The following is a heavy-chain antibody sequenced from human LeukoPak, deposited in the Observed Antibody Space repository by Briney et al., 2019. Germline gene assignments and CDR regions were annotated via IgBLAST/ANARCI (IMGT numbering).Heavy chain of an antibody. CDR1: GGSISSYY. Sequence: SETLSLTCTVSGGSISSYYWSWIRQPPGKGLEWIGYIYYSGSTNYNPSLKSRVTISVDTSKNQFSLKLSSVAAADTAVYYCARDRSSYFDYWGQGTLVTVSS. CDR3: ARDRSSYFDY. CDR2: IYYSGST. V-gene: IGHV4-59*01. J-gene: IGHJ4*02.